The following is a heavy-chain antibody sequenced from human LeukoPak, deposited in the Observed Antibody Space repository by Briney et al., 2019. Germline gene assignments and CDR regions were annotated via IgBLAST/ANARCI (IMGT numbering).Heavy chain of an antibody. J-gene: IGHJ5*02. CDR1: GGTFSSYA. CDR2: IIPIFGIA. D-gene: IGHD2-2*01. V-gene: IGHV1-69*04. CDR3: ARSKVVPAAQRWNWFDP. Sequence: RASVKVSCKASGGTFSSYAISWVRQAPGQGLEWMGRIIPIFGIANYAQKFQGRVTITADKSTSTAYMELSSLRSEDTAVYYCARSKVVPAAQRWNWFDPWGQGTQVTVSS.